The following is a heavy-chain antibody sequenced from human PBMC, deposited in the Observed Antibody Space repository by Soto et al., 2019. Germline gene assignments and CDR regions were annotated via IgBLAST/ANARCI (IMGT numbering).Heavy chain of an antibody. D-gene: IGHD2-15*01. Sequence: GGSLRLSCAASGFTFSSYAMSWVRQAPGKGLEWVSAISGSGGSTYYADSVKGRFTISRDNSKNTLYLQMNSLRAEDTAVYYCAKHIVVVVAATDWFDPRGQGTLVTVSS. CDR2: ISGSGGST. J-gene: IGHJ5*02. CDR1: GFTFSSYA. CDR3: AKHIVVVVAATDWFDP. V-gene: IGHV3-23*01.